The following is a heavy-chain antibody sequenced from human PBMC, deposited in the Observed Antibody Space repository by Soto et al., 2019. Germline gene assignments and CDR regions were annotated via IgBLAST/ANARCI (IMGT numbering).Heavy chain of an antibody. Sequence: EVQLVESGGGLIQPGGSLRLSCAASGFTFSRYIMNWVRQAPGKGLEWISYISSSDINIYYADSVKSRFTISRDIAKNSLYLQKNSLRAEDTAVYYCARDYGDYVPRNDYWGQGTLVTDSS. CDR3: ARDYGDYVPRNDY. V-gene: IGHV3-48*01. CDR2: ISSSDINI. D-gene: IGHD4-17*01. J-gene: IGHJ4*02. CDR1: GFTFSRYI.